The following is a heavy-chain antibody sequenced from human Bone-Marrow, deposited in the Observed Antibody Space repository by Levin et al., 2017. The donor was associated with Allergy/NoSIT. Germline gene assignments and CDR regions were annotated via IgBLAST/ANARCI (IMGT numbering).Heavy chain of an antibody. Sequence: GESLKISCAASGFTFSSYAMHWVRQAPGKGLEWVAVISYDGSNKYYADSVKGRFTISRDNSKNTLYLQMNSLRAEDTAVYYCARAYSYAHVYYYYGMDVWGQGTTVTVSS. J-gene: IGHJ6*02. CDR3: ARAYSYAHVYYYYGMDV. CDR2: ISYDGSNK. V-gene: IGHV3-30-3*01. D-gene: IGHD5-18*01. CDR1: GFTFSSYA.